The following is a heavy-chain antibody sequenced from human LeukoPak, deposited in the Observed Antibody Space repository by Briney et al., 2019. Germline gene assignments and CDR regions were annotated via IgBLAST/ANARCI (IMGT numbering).Heavy chain of an antibody. D-gene: IGHD4-17*01. CDR2: IYYSGST. J-gene: IGHJ6*02. Sequence: PSETLSLTCTVSGGSISSYYWSWIRQPPGKGLGWIGYIYYSGSTNYNPSLKSRVTISVDTSKNQFSLKLSSVTAADTAVYYCARVSATTVTTYYYYYYGMDVWGQGTTVTVSS. CDR3: ARVSATTVTTYYYYYYGMDV. V-gene: IGHV4-59*01. CDR1: GGSISSYY.